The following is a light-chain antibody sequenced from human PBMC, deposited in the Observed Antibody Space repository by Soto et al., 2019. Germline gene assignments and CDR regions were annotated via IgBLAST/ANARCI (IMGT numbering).Light chain of an antibody. Sequence: AIQVTHSPPSLSASVGDRVTITCRASQGINNDLAWYQQKPGKAPKLLIYGATNLHTGVPSRFSGSGSGTDFPPTNHNPQAEDFGNYYCLQEHNYPWTFRQGNKGEVK. CDR3: LQEHNYPWT. V-gene: IGKV1-6*01. CDR2: GAT. CDR1: QGINND. J-gene: IGKJ1*01.